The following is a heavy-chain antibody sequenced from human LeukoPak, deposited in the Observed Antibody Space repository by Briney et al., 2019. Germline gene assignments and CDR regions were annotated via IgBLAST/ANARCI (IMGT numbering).Heavy chain of an antibody. CDR1: GDSINSLDL. V-gene: IGHV4-4*02. CDR2: MYLSGTT. CDR3: AGLVGRYSSGLYYYYFDY. J-gene: IGHJ4*02. Sequence: SETRSLTCTVSGDSINSLDLWSWVRQPPGKGLEWIGEMYLSGTTHSNPSVKSRVTISIDKSKNQFFLNLSSVTAADTAVYYCAGLVGRYSSGLYYYYFDYWGQGTLVTVSS. D-gene: IGHD3-22*01.